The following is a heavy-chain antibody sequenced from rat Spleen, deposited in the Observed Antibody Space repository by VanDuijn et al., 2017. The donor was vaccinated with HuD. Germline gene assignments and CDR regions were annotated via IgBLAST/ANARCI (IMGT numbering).Heavy chain of an antibody. J-gene: IGHJ2*01. CDR1: GFTFSDYN. V-gene: IGHV5-7*01. Sequence: EVQLVESNGGLVQPGRPLKLSCAASGFTFSDYNMAWVRQAPKKGLEWVATISYDGSSTYYRDSVKGRFTISRDNAQNILYLQLNSPRSEDTATYYCTRGGYFRYWGQGVMVTVSS. CDR2: ISYDGSST. CDR3: TRGGYFRY. D-gene: IGHD2-5*01.